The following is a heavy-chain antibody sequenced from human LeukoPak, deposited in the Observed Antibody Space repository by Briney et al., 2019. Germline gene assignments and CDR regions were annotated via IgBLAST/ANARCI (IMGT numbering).Heavy chain of an antibody. Sequence: ASVKVSCKASGGTFSSYAISWVRQAPGQGLEWMGGTIPIFGTANYAQKFQGRVTITADKSTSTAYMELSSLRSEDTAVYYCARADSSGYYDKYYFDYWGQGTLVTVSS. D-gene: IGHD3-22*01. CDR3: ARADSSGYYDKYYFDY. CDR1: GGTFSSYA. V-gene: IGHV1-69*06. CDR2: TIPIFGTA. J-gene: IGHJ4*02.